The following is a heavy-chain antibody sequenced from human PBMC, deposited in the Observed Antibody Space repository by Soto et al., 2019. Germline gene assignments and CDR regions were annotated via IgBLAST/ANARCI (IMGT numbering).Heavy chain of an antibody. Sequence: SETLSLTCTVSGGSISSYYWSWIRQPPGKGLEWIGYIYYSGSTNYNPSLKSRVTISVDTSKNQFSLELSSVTAADTAVYYCARGTAYYDILTGYYYGMDVWGQGTTVTVSS. CDR3: ARGTAYYDILTGYYYGMDV. V-gene: IGHV4-59*01. J-gene: IGHJ6*02. D-gene: IGHD3-9*01. CDR1: GGSISSYY. CDR2: IYYSGST.